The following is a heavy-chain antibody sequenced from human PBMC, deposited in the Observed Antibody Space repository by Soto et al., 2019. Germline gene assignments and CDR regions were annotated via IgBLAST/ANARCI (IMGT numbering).Heavy chain of an antibody. V-gene: IGHV1-69*06. D-gene: IGHD3-22*01. CDR3: ASTKPDSSAYYYWYLGL. Sequence: SVKVSCKASEDTFRNYAISWVRQAPGQGLEWMGGIIPIFGTANYAQKFQGRVTITADTSAHTVYLELSSLRSEETAVYYCASTKPDSSAYYYWYLGLWGRGTLVTVS. J-gene: IGHJ2*01. CDR2: IIPIFGTA. CDR1: EDTFRNYA.